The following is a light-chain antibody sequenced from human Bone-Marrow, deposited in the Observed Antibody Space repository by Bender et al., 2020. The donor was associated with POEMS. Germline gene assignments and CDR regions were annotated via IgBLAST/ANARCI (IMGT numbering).Light chain of an antibody. CDR2: INN. V-gene: IGLV1-44*01. CDR1: SSNIGTNP. J-gene: IGLJ3*02. CDR3: AAWEDSLNGWV. Sequence: QSVLTQPPSASGTPGQRVTISCSGSSSNIGTNPVNWYQQLPGTAPKLLIYINNQRPSGVPDRFSGSKSDTSATLDITGLQTEDEADYYCAAWEDSLNGWVFGGGTKLTVL.